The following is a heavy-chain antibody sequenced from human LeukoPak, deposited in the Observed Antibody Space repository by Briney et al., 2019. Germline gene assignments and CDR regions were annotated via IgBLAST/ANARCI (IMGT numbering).Heavy chain of an antibody. V-gene: IGHV3-13*05. CDR1: GFTFSSYD. J-gene: IGHJ5*02. D-gene: IGHD4-17*01. CDR3: ARQMTTGSEFDP. CDR2: IGTAGDP. Sequence: GGSLRLSCAASGFTFSSYDMHWVRQATGKGLEWVSAIGTAGDPYYPGSVKGRFTISRENAKNSLYLQMISLRAEDTAVYYCARQMTTGSEFDPWGQGTLVTVSS.